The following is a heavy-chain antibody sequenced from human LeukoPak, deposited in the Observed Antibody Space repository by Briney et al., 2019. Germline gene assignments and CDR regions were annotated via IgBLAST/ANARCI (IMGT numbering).Heavy chain of an antibody. V-gene: IGHV4-31*03. Sequence: SETLSLTCTVSGGSISSGGYYWSWIRQHPGKGLEWIGYIYYSGSTYYNPSLKSRVTISVDTSKNQFSLKLSSVTAADTAVYYCARHGDDYYFDYWGQGALVTVSS. CDR2: IYYSGST. J-gene: IGHJ4*02. CDR1: GGSISSGGYY. D-gene: IGHD4-17*01. CDR3: ARHGDDYYFDY.